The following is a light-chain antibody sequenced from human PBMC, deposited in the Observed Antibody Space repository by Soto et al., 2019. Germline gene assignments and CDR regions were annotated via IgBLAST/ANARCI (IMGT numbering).Light chain of an antibody. CDR2: DTS. CDR1: ENVNTY. V-gene: IGKV3-20*01. Sequence: ETVLTQSPATLSLSPGERATLSCRASENVNTYLAWYQQKPGQAPGLLIYDTSTRASGVPDRFSGSGSGTEFTLTISRLEPEDFAVYYCQQYGTSPQTFGQGTKVDFK. CDR3: QQYGTSPQT. J-gene: IGKJ1*01.